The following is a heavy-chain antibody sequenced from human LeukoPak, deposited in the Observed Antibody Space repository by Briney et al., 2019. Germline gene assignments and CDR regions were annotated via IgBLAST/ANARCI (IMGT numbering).Heavy chain of an antibody. CDR3: ARSLVVGATYPYH. CDR2: INTNTGNP. D-gene: IGHD1-26*01. Sequence: ASVKVSCKASGYTFTSYTLNWVRQAPGQGLEWMGWINTNTGNPTYAQGFTGRFVFSLDTSVSTAYLQISSLKAEDTAVYYCARSLVVGATYPYHWGQGTLVTVSS. V-gene: IGHV7-4-1*02. J-gene: IGHJ5*02. CDR1: GYTFTSYT.